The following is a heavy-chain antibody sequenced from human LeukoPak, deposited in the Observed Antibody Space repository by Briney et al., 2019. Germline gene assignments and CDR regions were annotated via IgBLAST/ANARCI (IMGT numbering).Heavy chain of an antibody. J-gene: IGHJ4*02. CDR2: ISYNGRNA. Sequence: GRSLRLSCAASGFTFSSYAMHWVRQAPGKGLEWVAVISYNGRNAYYADSVKGRFTISRDDSKSILFLQMNSLRADDTAVYHCTRHSDPSPFDYWGQGTLVTVSS. V-gene: IGHV3-30*04. CDR1: GFTFSSYA. CDR3: TRHSDPSPFDY.